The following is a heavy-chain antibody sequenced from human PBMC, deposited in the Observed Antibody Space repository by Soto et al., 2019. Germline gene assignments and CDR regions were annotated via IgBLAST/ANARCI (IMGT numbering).Heavy chain of an antibody. V-gene: IGHV1-18*01. CDR1: GYTFTSYG. D-gene: IGHD3-22*01. CDR3: SRWSSDYDSSSGDDGYFDL. J-gene: IGHJ2*01. Sequence: QVQLVQSGAEVKKPGASVKVSCKASGYTFTSYGISWVRQAPGQGLEWMGWISAYNGNTNYAQKLQGRVTMTTDTSTSTAYMELRSLRSDDTAVYYCSRWSSDYDSSSGDDGYFDLWGRGTLVTVSS. CDR2: ISAYNGNT.